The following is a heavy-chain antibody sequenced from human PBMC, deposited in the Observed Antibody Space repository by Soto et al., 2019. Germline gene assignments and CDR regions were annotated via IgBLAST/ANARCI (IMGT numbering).Heavy chain of an antibody. CDR2: MSSSGVTV. V-gene: IGHV3-11*01. D-gene: IGHD6-13*01. J-gene: IGHJ6*02. CDR3: ARNTISAAGADYYGLDV. CDR1: GFTFSDYY. Sequence: GGSLRLSCAGSGFTFSDYYMSWIRQAPGQGLEWVSYMSSSGVTVFYADSVKGRFTISRDNAKNTLYLQMYSLRAEDSAVYYCARNTISAAGADYYGLDVWGQGTTVTVSS.